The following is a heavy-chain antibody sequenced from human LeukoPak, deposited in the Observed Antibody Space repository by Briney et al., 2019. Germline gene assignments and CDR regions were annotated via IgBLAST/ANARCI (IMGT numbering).Heavy chain of an antibody. CDR1: GFTFSSYG. J-gene: IGHJ4*02. Sequence: GGSLRLSCAASGFTFSSYGMHWVRQAPGKGLEWVALIRYDGSNKYYADSVKGRFTISRDNSKNTLYVQMNSLRAEDTAVYYCARVKERTTVTSAFDYWGQGTLVTVSS. CDR3: ARVKERTTVTSAFDY. V-gene: IGHV3-30*02. D-gene: IGHD4-17*01. CDR2: IRYDGSNK.